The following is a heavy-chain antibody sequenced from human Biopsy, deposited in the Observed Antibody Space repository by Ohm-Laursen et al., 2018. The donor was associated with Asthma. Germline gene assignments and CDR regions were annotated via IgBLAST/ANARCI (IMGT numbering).Heavy chain of an antibody. V-gene: IGHV1-69*13. CDR1: GGTFSNFA. Sequence: EASVKVSCKAPGGTFSNFAISWVRQAPGQGLEWLGGIMTVFETTNYAQKFQGRVTITADESTSTAYMEVTSLRSEDTAIYYCARCQVGYSSGWSLLLKKIYYSGMDVWGQGTAVTVSS. CDR3: ARCQVGYSSGWSLLLKKIYYSGMDV. D-gene: IGHD6-19*01. J-gene: IGHJ6*02. CDR2: IMTVFETT.